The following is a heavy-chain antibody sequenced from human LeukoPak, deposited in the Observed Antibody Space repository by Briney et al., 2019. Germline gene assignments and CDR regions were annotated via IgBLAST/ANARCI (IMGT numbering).Heavy chain of an antibody. CDR2: IYHSGST. J-gene: IGHJ4*02. V-gene: IGHV4-38-2*02. CDR1: GYSISSGYY. Sequence: PSETLSLTCTVSGYSISSGYYLGWIRPPPGKWLEWIGSIYHSGSTYYNPSLKSRVTISVDTSKNQFSLKLSSVTAADTAVYYCARGVIAAGGNDFDYWGQGTLVTVSS. D-gene: IGHD6-13*01. CDR3: ARGVIAAGGNDFDY.